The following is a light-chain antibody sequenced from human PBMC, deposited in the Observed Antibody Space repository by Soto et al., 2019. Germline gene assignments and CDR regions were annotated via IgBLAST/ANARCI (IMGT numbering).Light chain of an antibody. J-gene: IGKJ1*01. CDR3: QQYSGPSPWT. CDR2: KAS. V-gene: IGKV1-5*03. Sequence: DIQMTQSPSTLSASVGDSVTTTCRASQSISSWLAWYQQKPGTAPKLLIYKASNLESGVPSRFSGSGSGTEFTLTISSLQPDDFATYYCQQYSGPSPWTFGQGTRVEIK. CDR1: QSISSW.